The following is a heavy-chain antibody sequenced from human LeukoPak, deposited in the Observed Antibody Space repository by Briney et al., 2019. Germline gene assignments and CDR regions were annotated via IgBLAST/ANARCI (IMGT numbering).Heavy chain of an antibody. CDR2: IDPSDSYT. CDR1: GYSFTSYW. V-gene: IGHV5-10-1*01. Sequence: GESLKISCKGSGYSFTSYWITWVRQMPGKGLEWMVRIDPSDSYTNYSPSFEGHVTISADKSISTAYLQWSGLKASDTTMYYCARRDGFGAIDFAFDIWGQGTMVTVSS. CDR3: ARRDGFGAIDFAFDI. J-gene: IGHJ3*02. D-gene: IGHD3-10*01.